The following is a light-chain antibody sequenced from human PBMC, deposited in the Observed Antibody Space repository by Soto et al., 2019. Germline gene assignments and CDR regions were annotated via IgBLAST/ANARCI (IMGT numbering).Light chain of an antibody. Sequence: QSVLTQPASVSGSPGQSITISCTGTSSDVGKSDYVSWYQQHPGKVPKLMIYDVSNRPSGVFNRFSGSKSGNTASLTISGLQAEDEADYYCISFTTRATYVFGTGTKVTVL. V-gene: IGLV2-14*01. CDR1: SSDVGKSDY. CDR3: ISFTTRATYV. CDR2: DVS. J-gene: IGLJ1*01.